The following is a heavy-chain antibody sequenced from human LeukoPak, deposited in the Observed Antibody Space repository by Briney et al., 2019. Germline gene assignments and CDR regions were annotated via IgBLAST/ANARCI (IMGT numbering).Heavy chain of an antibody. CDR1: GGSITNYY. D-gene: IGHD4-17*01. J-gene: IGHJ5*02. V-gene: IGHV4-4*07. Sequence: PSETLSLTCTVSGGSITNYYWSWIRQPAGKGLEWIGRIYTSGSTNYNPSLKTRVTMSVDTSKKQFSLNLSSVTAADTAVYYCARAYGDYNWFDPWGQGTLVTVSS. CDR3: ARAYGDYNWFDP. CDR2: IYTSGST.